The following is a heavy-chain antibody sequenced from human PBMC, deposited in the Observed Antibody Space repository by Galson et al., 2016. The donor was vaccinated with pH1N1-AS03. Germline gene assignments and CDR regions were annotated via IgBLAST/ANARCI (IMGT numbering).Heavy chain of an antibody. J-gene: IGHJ4*02. CDR1: GYTFTDYN. D-gene: IGHD6-6*01. CDR2: VDPDTSKT. Sequence: VKVSCKVSGYTFTDYNMHWVQQAPGKGLEWMGLVDPDTSKTKYAEKFQGRVTITADTSRDTAYMDLSGLRSAETAIYYGATDGPGGSLSSWGQGTLVTVSS. V-gene: IGHV1-69-2*01. CDR3: ATDGPGGSLSS.